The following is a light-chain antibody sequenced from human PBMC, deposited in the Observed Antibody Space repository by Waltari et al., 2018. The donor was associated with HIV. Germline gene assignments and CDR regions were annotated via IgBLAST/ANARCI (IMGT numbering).Light chain of an antibody. CDR3: QVWDSTTDEGV. Sequence: SYVLTQPPSVSVAPGQTATITCGGNNIKSKNVHWYRQRPGQAPTLVVYDDSARPSGIAERFSGSHSENTATLTISRGEAGDEADYYCQVWDSTTDEGVFGGGTKLAVL. V-gene: IGLV3-21*02. CDR2: DDS. CDR1: NIKSKN. J-gene: IGLJ2*01.